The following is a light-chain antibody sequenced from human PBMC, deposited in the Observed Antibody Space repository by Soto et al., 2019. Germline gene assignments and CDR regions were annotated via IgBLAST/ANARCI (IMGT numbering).Light chain of an antibody. CDR2: GAS. J-gene: IGKJ1*01. Sequence: EIVLTQSPGTVSVSTGERATLSCRASQSVSSNLAWYQQKPGQAPRLLIDGASTRATGIPARFSGSGSGTEFTLPISSMQSEDFAVDYCQQYNNWPRTFGQGTNVAIK. CDR1: QSVSSN. V-gene: IGKV3-15*01. CDR3: QQYNNWPRT.